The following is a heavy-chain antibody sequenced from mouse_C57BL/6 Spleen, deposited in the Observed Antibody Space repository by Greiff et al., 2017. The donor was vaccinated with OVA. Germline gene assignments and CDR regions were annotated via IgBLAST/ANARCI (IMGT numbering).Heavy chain of an antibody. CDR2: IDPSDSYT. CDR1: GYTFTSYW. V-gene: IGHV1-50*01. CDR3: AKTAQARFAY. D-gene: IGHD3-2*02. J-gene: IGHJ3*01. Sequence: VQLQQPGAELVKPGASVKLSCKASGYTFTSYWMQWVKQRPGQGLEWIGEIDPSDSYTNYNQKFKGKATLTVDTSSSTAYMQLSSLTSEDSAVYYCAKTAQARFAYWGQGTLVTVSA.